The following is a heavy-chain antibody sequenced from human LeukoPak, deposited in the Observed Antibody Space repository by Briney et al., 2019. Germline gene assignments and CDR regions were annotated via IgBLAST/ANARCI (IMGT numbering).Heavy chain of an antibody. J-gene: IGHJ4*02. CDR3: AREPHINGYNYLDY. V-gene: IGHV4-4*07. Sequence: PSETLSLTCTVSGGSIRRYYWSWIRQPAGKGLDWIGHIYTSGNTNYNPSLKSRVAMSVDTSKNQFSLKLSSVTAADTAVYFCAREPHINGYNYLDYWGQGTLVTVSS. D-gene: IGHD5-12*01. CDR2: IYTSGNT. CDR1: GGSIRRYY.